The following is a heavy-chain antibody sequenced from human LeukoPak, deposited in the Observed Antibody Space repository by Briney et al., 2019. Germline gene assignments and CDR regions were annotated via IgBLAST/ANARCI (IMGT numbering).Heavy chain of an antibody. Sequence: ASVKVSCKASGYSFTTYGITWVRQAPGQGLEWMGWISAYNGNTNYAQKLQGGVTMTTDTSTSTAYMELRSLTSDDTAVHYCARDMIAARPNWFDPWGQGTLVTVSS. J-gene: IGHJ5*02. D-gene: IGHD6-6*01. CDR3: ARDMIAARPNWFDP. CDR1: GYSFTTYG. CDR2: ISAYNGNT. V-gene: IGHV1-18*01.